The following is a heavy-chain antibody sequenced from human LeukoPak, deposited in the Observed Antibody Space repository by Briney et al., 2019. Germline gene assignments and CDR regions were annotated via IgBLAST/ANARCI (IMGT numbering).Heavy chain of an antibody. CDR3: ARDKENQLVLGNYYYCYYMDV. CDR2: INPSECST. V-gene: IGHV1-46*01. Sequence: ASVKVSCKPSVYTFPNYYMHWLRPAPPQALAWVEIINPSECSTSYAQYFQGRVTMTRDMSTSTVYMELSSLRSEDTAVYYCARDKENQLVLGNYYYCYYMDVWGKGTTVTVSS. CDR1: VYTFPNYY. D-gene: IGHD6-13*01. J-gene: IGHJ6*03.